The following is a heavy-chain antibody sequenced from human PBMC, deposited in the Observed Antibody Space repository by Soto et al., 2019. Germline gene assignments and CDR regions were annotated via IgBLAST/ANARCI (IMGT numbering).Heavy chain of an antibody. CDR1: GGTFSNSV. V-gene: IGHV1-69*01. Sequence: QVQLVQSGAEVKRPGSSVRVSCKASGGTFSNSVISWVRQAPGQGLEWMGGIIPIFVTANYAQRLEGRVTIIADESTSTAYLELRSLRSEDTAVYYCAQAPLLVAVTLYEHYFENWGQGTLVTVSS. D-gene: IGHD2-21*02. CDR2: IIPIFVTA. J-gene: IGHJ4*02. CDR3: AQAPLLVAVTLYEHYFEN.